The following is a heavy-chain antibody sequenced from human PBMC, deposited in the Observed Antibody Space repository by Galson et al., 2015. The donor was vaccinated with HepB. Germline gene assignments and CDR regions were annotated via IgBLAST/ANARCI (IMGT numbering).Heavy chain of an antibody. Sequence: SLRLSCAVSGFSFGNYGMNWVRQAPGKGLEWMAVISHDDGSYKDYADSVRGRFTISRDNSKNTLYLEMNSLRVEDTAVYYCAREISVAGRDRRFDQWGQGALVTVSS. V-gene: IGHV3-33*01. J-gene: IGHJ4*02. D-gene: IGHD6-19*01. CDR1: GFSFGNYG. CDR2: ISHDDGSYK. CDR3: AREISVAGRDRRFDQ.